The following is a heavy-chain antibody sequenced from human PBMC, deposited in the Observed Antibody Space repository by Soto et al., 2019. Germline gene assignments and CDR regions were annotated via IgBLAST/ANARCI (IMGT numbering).Heavy chain of an antibody. CDR2: IHYTGST. CDR3: ARHRRDGYNLNY. J-gene: IGHJ4*02. V-gene: IGHV4-39*01. D-gene: IGHD5-12*01. CDR1: GGSITSSIYY. Sequence: QLQLQESGPGLVKPSETLSLTCTVSGGSITSSIYYWGWIRQPPGKGLEWIGSIHYTGSTDYSPSLKSRVTISVDTSKNQVSLQLSSVTAADTAVYYCARHRRDGYNLNYCGQGTLVTVSS.